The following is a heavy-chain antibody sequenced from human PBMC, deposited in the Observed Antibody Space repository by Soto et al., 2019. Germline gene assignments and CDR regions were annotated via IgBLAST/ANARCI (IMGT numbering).Heavy chain of an antibody. V-gene: IGHV4-4*02. CDR2: IYHSGST. Sequence: QVQLQESGPGLVKPSGTLSLTCAVSSGSISISNWWSWVRHTTGKGLEWIGEIYHSGSTNYNPSLKRRVTISVDKSKNRFSLKLSSVTAADTAVYYCASSWSAANHWFDPWGQGTLVTVSS. J-gene: IGHJ5*02. D-gene: IGHD6-13*01. CDR1: SGSISISNW. CDR3: ASSWSAANHWFDP.